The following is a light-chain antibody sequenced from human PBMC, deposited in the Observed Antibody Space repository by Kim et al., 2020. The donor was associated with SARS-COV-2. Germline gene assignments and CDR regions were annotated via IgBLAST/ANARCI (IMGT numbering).Light chain of an antibody. Sequence: VSVSPGQTVTITCSGDKLGDKYSSWYQQQPGQATVLVIYQDTKRPSGIPERFVGSNSGNTATLTISGAQAMDEADYYCQAWDNTWVFGGGTQLTVL. CDR3: QAWDNTWV. CDR1: KLGDKY. V-gene: IGLV3-1*01. J-gene: IGLJ3*02. CDR2: QDT.